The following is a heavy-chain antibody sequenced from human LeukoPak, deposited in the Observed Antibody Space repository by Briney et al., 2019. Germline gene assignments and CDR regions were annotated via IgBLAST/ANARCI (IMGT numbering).Heavy chain of an antibody. J-gene: IGHJ6*03. V-gene: IGHV4-39*07. CDR2: IYYSGST. D-gene: IGHD3-16*01. CDR1: GGSISSSSYY. Sequence: SETLSLTCTVSGGSISSSSYYWGWIRQPPGKGLEWIGSIYYSGSTYYNPSLKSRVTISVDTSKNQFSLKLSSVTAADTAVYYCARDKIGGYYYYYMDVWGKGTTVTVSS. CDR3: ARDKIGGYYYYYMDV.